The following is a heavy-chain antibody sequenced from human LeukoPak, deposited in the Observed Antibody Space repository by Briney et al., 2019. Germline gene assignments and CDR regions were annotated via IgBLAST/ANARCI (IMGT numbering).Heavy chain of an antibody. V-gene: IGHV4-28*01. CDR1: GYSISSSNW. D-gene: IGHD3-22*01. CDR3: ARIRRALSRDYYDSSGYYIDY. CDR2: IYYSGST. J-gene: IGHJ4*02. Sequence: PSETLSLTCAVSGYSISSSNWWGWIRQPPGKGLEWIGYIYYSGSTYYNPSLKSRVTMSVDTSKNQFSLKLSSVTAVDTAVYYCARIRRALSRDYYDSSGYYIDYWGQGTLVTVSS.